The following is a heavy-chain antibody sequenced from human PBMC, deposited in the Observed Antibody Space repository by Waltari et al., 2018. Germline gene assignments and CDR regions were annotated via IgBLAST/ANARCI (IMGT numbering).Heavy chain of an antibody. V-gene: IGHV1-2*02. J-gene: IGHJ4*02. Sequence: QVHLAQSGPEVKKPGASVTVSCKTSGYIFTDFNVHWVRQAPGQGLEWMGWINPDSGGTHYAQNLQGRVTMTRDTSGTTVYMELTSLKSDDTAVYSCARKGRASSDPFDHWGQGTLVTVSS. CDR2: INPDSGGT. CDR3: ARKGRASSDPFDH. CDR1: GYIFTDFN. D-gene: IGHD3-10*01.